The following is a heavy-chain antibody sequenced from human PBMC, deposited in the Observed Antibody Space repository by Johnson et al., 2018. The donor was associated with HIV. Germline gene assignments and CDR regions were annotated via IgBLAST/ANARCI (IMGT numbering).Heavy chain of an antibody. CDR2: IGTAGDT. Sequence: VQLVESGGGLVQPGGSLRLSCVATAFTVSSNYMSWVRQAPGKGLEWVSAIGTAGDTYYPGSVKGRFTISRENAKNSLYLQMNSLRAGDTAVYYCARANMGRNDAFDIWGQGTMVTVSS. V-gene: IGHV3-13*01. D-gene: IGHD2-15*01. CDR1: AFTVSSNY. J-gene: IGHJ3*02. CDR3: ARANMGRNDAFDI.